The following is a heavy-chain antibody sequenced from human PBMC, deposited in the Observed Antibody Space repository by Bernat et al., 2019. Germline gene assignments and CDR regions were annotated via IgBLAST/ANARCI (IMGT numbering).Heavy chain of an antibody. J-gene: IGHJ5*02. CDR1: GFTFSDYY. D-gene: IGHD3-22*01. Sequence: VQLVESGGGLVKPGGPLRLSCAASGFTFSDYYMSWIRQAPGKGLEWVSYISSSSSYTNYADSVKGRFTISRDNAKNSLYLQMNSLRAEDTAVYYCARDYYDSSGYRWFDPWGQGTLVTVSS. CDR3: ARDYYDSSGYRWFDP. V-gene: IGHV3-11*06. CDR2: ISSSSSYT.